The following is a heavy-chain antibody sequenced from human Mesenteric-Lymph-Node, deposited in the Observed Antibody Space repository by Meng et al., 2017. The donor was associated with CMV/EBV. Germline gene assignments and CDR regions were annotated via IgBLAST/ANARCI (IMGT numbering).Heavy chain of an antibody. J-gene: IGHJ4*02. Sequence: GGSLRLSCAASGFTFSSYSMNWVRQAPGKGLEWVSSISSSSSYIYYADSVKGRFTISRDNAKNSLYLQMNSLRAEDTAVYYCAREWGNHDFWSGYYKASHGDYWGQGTLVTVSS. V-gene: IGHV3-21*01. CDR2: ISSSSSYI. CDR1: GFTFSSYS. CDR3: AREWGNHDFWSGYYKASHGDY. D-gene: IGHD3-3*01.